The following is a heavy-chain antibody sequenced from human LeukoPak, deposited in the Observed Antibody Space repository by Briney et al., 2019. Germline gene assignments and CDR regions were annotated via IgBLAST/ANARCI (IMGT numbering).Heavy chain of an antibody. D-gene: IGHD3-10*01. CDR2: INAGNGNT. CDR1: GYTFTSYA. J-gene: IGHJ3*02. CDR3: ARVTMVRGVIRAFDI. Sequence: ASVKVSCKASGYTFTSYAMHWVRQAPGQRLEWMGWINAGNGNTKYSQKFQGRVTITRDTSASTAYMELSSLKDTAVYYCARVTMVRGVIRAFDIRGQGTMVTVSS. V-gene: IGHV1-3*01.